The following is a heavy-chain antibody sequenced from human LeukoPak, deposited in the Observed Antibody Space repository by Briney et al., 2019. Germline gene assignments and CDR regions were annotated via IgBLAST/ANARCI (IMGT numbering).Heavy chain of an antibody. D-gene: IGHD1-26*01. Sequence: SETLSLTCTVSGGSISSSSYYWGWIRQPPGKGLEWIGSIYYSGSTYYNPSLKSRVTISVDTSKNQFSLKLGSVTAADTAVYYCARLSGSYFDYWGQGTLVTVSS. V-gene: IGHV4-39*01. CDR2: IYYSGST. J-gene: IGHJ4*02. CDR3: ARLSGSYFDY. CDR1: GGSISSSSYY.